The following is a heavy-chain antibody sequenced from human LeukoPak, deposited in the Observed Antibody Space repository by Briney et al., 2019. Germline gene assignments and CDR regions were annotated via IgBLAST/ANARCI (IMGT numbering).Heavy chain of an antibody. CDR1: GFTFSSHN. V-gene: IGHV3-48*01. J-gene: IGHJ6*03. D-gene: IGHD2-2*01. Sequence: ERSLRLSCAASGFTFSSHNMNWVRQAPGKGLEWVSYISSSSTAIYQADSVKGRFTISRDDAKNSLYLQMKRLRAEDTAVYYCARALSYCSSTSCSLYYYYYYMDAWGKGTTVTVSS. CDR3: ARALSYCSSTSCSLYYYYYYMDA. CDR2: ISSSSTAI.